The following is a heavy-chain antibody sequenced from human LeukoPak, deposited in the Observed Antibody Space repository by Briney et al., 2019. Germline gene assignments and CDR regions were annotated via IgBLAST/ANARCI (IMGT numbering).Heavy chain of an antibody. CDR3: ARSSSWYEPLDY. Sequence: ASVKVSCKASGYTFTSYAMHWVRRAPGQRLEWMGWSNAGNGNTKYSQEFQGRVTITRDTSASTAYMELSSLRSEDMAVYYCARSSSWYEPLDYWGQGTLVTVSS. D-gene: IGHD6-13*01. CDR1: GYTFTSYA. J-gene: IGHJ4*02. V-gene: IGHV1-3*02. CDR2: SNAGNGNT.